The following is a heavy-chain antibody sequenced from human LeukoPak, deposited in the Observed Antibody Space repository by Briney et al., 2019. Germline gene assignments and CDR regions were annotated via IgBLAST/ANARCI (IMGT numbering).Heavy chain of an antibody. CDR2: ISAYNGNT. CDR3: ARDAWGSGSASDY. CDR1: GYTVTSYG. Sequence: ASVKVSCKASGYTVTSYGISWVRQATGQRLEWMGWISAYNGNTNYAQKLQGRVTMTTDTSTSTAYMELRSLRSDDTGVCYCARDAWGSGSASDYWGQGTLVTVSS. D-gene: IGHD3-10*01. V-gene: IGHV1-18*04. J-gene: IGHJ4*02.